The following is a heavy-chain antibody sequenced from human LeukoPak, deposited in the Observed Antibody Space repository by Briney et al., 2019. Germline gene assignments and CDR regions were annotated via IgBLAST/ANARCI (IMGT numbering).Heavy chain of an antibody. CDR2: IYSGGST. V-gene: IGHV3-53*01. J-gene: IGHJ4*02. D-gene: IGHD1-26*01. Sequence: QAGGSLRLSCAASGFTVSSNYMSWVRQAPGKGLEWVSVIYSGGSTYYADSVKGRFTISRDNSKNTLYLQMNSLRAEDTAVYYCARVLLPQGEYYFDYWGQGTLVTVSS. CDR3: ARVLLPQGEYYFDY. CDR1: GFTVSSNY.